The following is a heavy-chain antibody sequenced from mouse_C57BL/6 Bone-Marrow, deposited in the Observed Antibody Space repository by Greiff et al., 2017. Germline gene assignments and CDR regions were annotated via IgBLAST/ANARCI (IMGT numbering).Heavy chain of an antibody. Sequence: EVQGVESGGGLVKPGGSLILSCAASGFTFSDYGMHWVRKAPEKGLEWVAYISSGSSTIYYADPAKGRFTIFRDNAKNTRFLQKTSLRSEDTAIYYCARGDYGSSFDYWGQGTTLTVSS. V-gene: IGHV5-17*01. CDR2: ISSGSSTI. J-gene: IGHJ2*01. D-gene: IGHD1-1*01. CDR3: ARGDYGSSFDY. CDR1: GFTFSDYG.